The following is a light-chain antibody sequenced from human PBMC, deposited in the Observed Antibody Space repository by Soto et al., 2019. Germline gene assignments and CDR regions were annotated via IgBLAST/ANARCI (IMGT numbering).Light chain of an antibody. CDR3: QQSYSSPPT. V-gene: IGKV1-5*01. CDR2: DAS. CDR1: QTISSW. J-gene: IGKJ1*01. Sequence: DIQITQSPSSLSASVVDRVTITCRASQTISSWLAWYQQKPGKAPKLLIYDASSLESGVPSRFSGSGSGTEFTLTISSLQPDDFATYYCQQSYSSPPTFGQGTKVDI.